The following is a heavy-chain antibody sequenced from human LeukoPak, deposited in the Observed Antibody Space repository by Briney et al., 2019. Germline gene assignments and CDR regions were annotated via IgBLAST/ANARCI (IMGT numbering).Heavy chain of an antibody. CDR1: GYTFTSYA. CDR3: ARNGIAAATHYFDY. Sequence: ASVKVSCKASGYTFTSYAMHWVRQAPGQRLEWMGWINAGNGNTKYSQKFQGRVTITRDTSASTAYMELGSLRSEDTAVYYCARNGIAAATHYFDYWGQGTLVTVSS. D-gene: IGHD6-13*01. CDR2: INAGNGNT. V-gene: IGHV1-3*01. J-gene: IGHJ4*02.